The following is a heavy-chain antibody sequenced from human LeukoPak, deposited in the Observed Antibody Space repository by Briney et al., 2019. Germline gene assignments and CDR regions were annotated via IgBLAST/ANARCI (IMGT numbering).Heavy chain of an antibody. Sequence: GGSLRLSCAASGFTFTSYAMDWVRQAPGKGLEWVSAISGSGVSTFYADSVKGRFTISRDNSKNTLYLQMNSLRAEDTAVYYCAKDGPLVGPYYFDYWGQGTLVTVSS. V-gene: IGHV3-23*01. CDR1: GFTFTSYA. CDR2: ISGSGVST. CDR3: AKDGPLVGPYYFDY. J-gene: IGHJ4*02. D-gene: IGHD1-26*01.